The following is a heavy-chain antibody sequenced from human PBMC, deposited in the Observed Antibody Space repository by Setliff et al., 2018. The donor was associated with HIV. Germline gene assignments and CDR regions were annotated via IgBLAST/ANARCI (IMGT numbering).Heavy chain of an antibody. D-gene: IGHD2-8*02. J-gene: IGHJ4*02. CDR2: INTENGNP. V-gene: IGHV7-4-1*02. CDR1: AYSFTDYF. Sequence: GASVKVSCKASAYSFTDYFIHWVRQAPGQGLEWMGWINTENGNPTYAQGFTGRFVFSLDTSVSTAYLQISSLKAEDTAVYYCARDRTGGWAFESWGQGTLVTVSS. CDR3: ARDRTGGWAFES.